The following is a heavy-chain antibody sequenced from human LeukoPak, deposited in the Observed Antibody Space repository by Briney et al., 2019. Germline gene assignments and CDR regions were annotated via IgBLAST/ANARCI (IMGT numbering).Heavy chain of an antibody. Sequence: GTLSLTCAVSGGSISSSNWWSWVRQAPGKGLEWVANIKQDGSEKYYVDSVKGRFTISRDNAKNSLYLQMNSLRAEDTAVYYCSRGGGTTVTTANFDLWGRGTLVTVSS. CDR1: GGSISSSNW. CDR2: IKQDGSEK. V-gene: IGHV3-7*01. D-gene: IGHD4-17*01. CDR3: SRGGGTTVTTANFDL. J-gene: IGHJ2*01.